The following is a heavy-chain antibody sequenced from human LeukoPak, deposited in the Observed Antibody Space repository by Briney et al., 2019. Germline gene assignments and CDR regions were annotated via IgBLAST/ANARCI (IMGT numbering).Heavy chain of an antibody. J-gene: IGHJ4*02. Sequence: GGSLRLSCAASGFTFSSYGMHWVRQAPGKGLEWVAFIRYDGSNKYYADSVKGRFTISRDNSKNTLYLQMNSLRAEDTAVYYCARGILRITMIVVANFHFDYWGQGTLVTVSS. V-gene: IGHV3-30*02. CDR2: IRYDGSNK. D-gene: IGHD3-22*01. CDR3: ARGILRITMIVVANFHFDY. CDR1: GFTFSSYG.